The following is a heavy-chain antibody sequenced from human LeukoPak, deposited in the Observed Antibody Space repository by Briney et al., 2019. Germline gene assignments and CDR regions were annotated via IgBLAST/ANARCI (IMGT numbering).Heavy chain of an antibody. D-gene: IGHD6-6*01. Sequence: GGSLRLSCAASGFTFSSYWMTWVRQAPGKGLEWVANIKHNGDELNYVDSVEDRFTISRDNAKNSLYLHMTSLRAEDTAVYYCAGYSRSSGWFDPWGQGTLVTVSS. CDR1: GFTFSSYW. CDR2: IKHNGDEL. CDR3: AGYSRSSGWFDP. V-gene: IGHV3-7*01. J-gene: IGHJ5*02.